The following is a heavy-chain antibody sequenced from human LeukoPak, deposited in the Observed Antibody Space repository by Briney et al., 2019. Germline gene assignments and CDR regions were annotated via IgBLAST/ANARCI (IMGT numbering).Heavy chain of an antibody. J-gene: IGHJ4*02. CDR3: ATLPRSGHYY. Sequence: GGFLRLSCAASGFTFSSYAMHWVRQAPGKGLEWVAVISYDGSNKYYAGSVKGRFTISRDNAKNTLYLQMNSLRAEDTAVYYCATLPRSGHYYWGQGTLVTVSS. D-gene: IGHD1-26*01. CDR1: GFTFSSYA. V-gene: IGHV3-30*04. CDR2: ISYDGSNK.